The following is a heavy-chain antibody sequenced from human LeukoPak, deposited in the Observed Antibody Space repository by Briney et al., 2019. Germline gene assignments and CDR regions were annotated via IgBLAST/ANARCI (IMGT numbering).Heavy chain of an antibody. J-gene: IGHJ3*02. CDR2: IYSGGST. D-gene: IGHD5-24*01. Sequence: GGSLRLSCAASGFTFSSYAMSWVRQAPGKGLEWVSVIYSGGSTYYADSVKGRFTISRDNSKNTLYLQMNSLRAEDTAVYYCARVRRWLQPDAFDIWGQGTMVTVSS. CDR1: GFTFSSYA. CDR3: ARVRRWLQPDAFDI. V-gene: IGHV3-53*01.